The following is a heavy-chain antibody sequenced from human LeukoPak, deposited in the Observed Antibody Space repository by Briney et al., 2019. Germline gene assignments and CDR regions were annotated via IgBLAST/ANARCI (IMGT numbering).Heavy chain of an antibody. Sequence: SSAKVSCKASGGTFSSYAISWVRQAPGQGLEWMGRIIPILGIANYAQKFQGRVTITADKSTSTAYMELSSLRSEDTAVYYCARELWFGELFTNWFDPWGQGTLVTVSS. D-gene: IGHD3-10*01. V-gene: IGHV1-69*04. CDR1: GGTFSSYA. CDR2: IIPILGIA. CDR3: ARELWFGELFTNWFDP. J-gene: IGHJ5*02.